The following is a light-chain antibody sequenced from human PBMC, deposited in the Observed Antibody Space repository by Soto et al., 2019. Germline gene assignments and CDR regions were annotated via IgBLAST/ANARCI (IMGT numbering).Light chain of an antibody. Sequence: EIVLTQSPGTLSLSPGERATLSCRASRSVNSNYLAWYQQKPGQAPRLLIYAASSRATGIPQRFSGSGSGTDFTLTISRLEPEDFAVYYCQQYGSSPAFGQGTKLEIK. CDR3: QQYGSSPA. CDR1: RSVNSNY. J-gene: IGKJ2*01. V-gene: IGKV3-20*01. CDR2: AAS.